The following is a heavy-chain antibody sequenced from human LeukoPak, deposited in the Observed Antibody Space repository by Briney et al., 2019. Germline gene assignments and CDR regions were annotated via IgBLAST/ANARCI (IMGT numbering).Heavy chain of an antibody. CDR3: TLRGGMICVNGVCPEYFNH. J-gene: IGHJ1*01. CDR1: GNNLREVS. CDR2: FDPEEGRT. D-gene: IGHD2-8*01. V-gene: IGHV1-24*01. Sequence: ASVKVSCKIFGNNLREVSMNWVRQGPGKGLEWMGGFDPEEGRTLYAQKFQGRVTTTEDTSSDTACMELSSLTSEDTAVYYCTLRGGMICVNGVCPEYFNHWGQGTLVSVPS.